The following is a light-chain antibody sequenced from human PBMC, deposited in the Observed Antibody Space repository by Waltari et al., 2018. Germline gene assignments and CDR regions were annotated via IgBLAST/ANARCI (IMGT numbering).Light chain of an antibody. CDR3: QQYYDYPRT. V-gene: IGKV1-8*01. Sequence: AIRLTPTPSSFSASTEDHVPIPCRASQYIGSYLAWYNQKPGRVPKLLISAASTLQSGVPSRFTGSGSGTDFTLTISCLQSEDFATYYCQQYYDYPRTFGQGTKVEVK. J-gene: IGKJ1*01. CDR1: QYIGSY. CDR2: AAS.